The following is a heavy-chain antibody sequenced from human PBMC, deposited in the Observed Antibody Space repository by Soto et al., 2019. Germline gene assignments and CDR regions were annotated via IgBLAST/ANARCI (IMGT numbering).Heavy chain of an antibody. Sequence: EVQLVESGGGLVQPGRSLRLSCAASGFTFDDYAMHWVRQAPGKGLEWVSGISWNSGSIGYADSVKGRFTISRDNAKNSLYLQMNSLRAEDTALYYCAKGAPSCSITSCYVLDNYYYYMDVWGKGTTVTVSS. D-gene: IGHD2-2*01. CDR2: ISWNSGSI. V-gene: IGHV3-9*01. CDR3: AKGAPSCSITSCYVLDNYYYYMDV. J-gene: IGHJ6*03. CDR1: GFTFDDYA.